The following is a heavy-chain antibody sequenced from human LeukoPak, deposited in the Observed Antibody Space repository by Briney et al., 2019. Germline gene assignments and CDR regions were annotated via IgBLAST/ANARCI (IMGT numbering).Heavy chain of an antibody. CDR1: GGSFSGCY. D-gene: IGHD3-16*01. J-gene: IGHJ4*02. CDR2: INDSGST. CDR3: ARDYGRWVPSIRWGYFDW. Sequence: SETLSLTCAVYGGSFSGCYWNWIRQPPGRGREWIGEINDSGSTNYNPSLKCRVTISVDTSKSQFSLKLRSVTAADTAVYYCARDYGRWVPSIRWGYFDWWGQGTLVTVS. V-gene: IGHV4-34*01.